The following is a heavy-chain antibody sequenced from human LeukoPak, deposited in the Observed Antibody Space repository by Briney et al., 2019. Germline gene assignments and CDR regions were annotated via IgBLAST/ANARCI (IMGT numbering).Heavy chain of an antibody. Sequence: GGSLRLSCAASGFTFSSYWMSWVRQAPGKGLEWVANIKQGSSEKYYVDSVKGRFTISRDDAKDSLYLQMNSLRAEDTAVYYCASHSTGWNLGYWGQGTLVTVSS. V-gene: IGHV3-7*02. CDR1: GFTFSSYW. CDR3: ASHSTGWNLGY. J-gene: IGHJ4*02. CDR2: IKQGSSEK. D-gene: IGHD6-19*01.